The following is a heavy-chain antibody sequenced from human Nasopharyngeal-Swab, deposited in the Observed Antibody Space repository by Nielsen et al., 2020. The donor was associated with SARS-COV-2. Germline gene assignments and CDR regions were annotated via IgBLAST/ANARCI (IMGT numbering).Heavy chain of an antibody. CDR1: GGSISSGGYY. D-gene: IGHD5-18*01. CDR3: ARGVRGYSYGYGGYNWFDP. V-gene: IGHV4-31*03. CDR2: IYYSGST. Sequence: SETLSLTCTVSGGSISSGGYYWSWIRQHPGKGLEWIGYIYYSGSTYNPSLKSRVTISVDTSKNQFSLKLSSVTAADTAVYYCARGVRGYSYGYGGYNWFDPWGQGTLVTVSS. J-gene: IGHJ5*02.